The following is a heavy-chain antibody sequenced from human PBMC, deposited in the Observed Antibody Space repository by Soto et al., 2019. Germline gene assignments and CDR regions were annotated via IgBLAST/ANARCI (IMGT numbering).Heavy chain of an antibody. CDR2: IYYSGST. J-gene: IGHJ3*02. CDR1: GGSISSSSYY. V-gene: IGHV4-61*05. D-gene: IGHD3-10*01. CDR3: ARGERATGDAFDI. Sequence: SETLSLTCTVSGGSISSSSYYWGWIRQPPGKGLEWIGYIYYSGSTNYNPSLKSRVTISVDTSKNQFSLKLSSVTAADTAVYYCARGERATGDAFDIWGQGTMVTVSS.